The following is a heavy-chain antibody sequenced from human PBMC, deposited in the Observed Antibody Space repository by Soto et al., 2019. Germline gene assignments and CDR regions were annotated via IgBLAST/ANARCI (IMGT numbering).Heavy chain of an antibody. CDR3: AREGVTRNYYYYGMDV. V-gene: IGHV4-59*01. Sequence: SETLSLTCAVSGDSISTYYCMWIRQPPGKGLESIGYLYYGRSANYNPSLKSRVTLSVDTSTNQCSLTLSSMTAADTAVYYCAREGVTRNYYYYGMDVWGQGTTVT. CDR1: GDSISTYY. CDR2: LYYGRSA. J-gene: IGHJ6*02. D-gene: IGHD2-21*02.